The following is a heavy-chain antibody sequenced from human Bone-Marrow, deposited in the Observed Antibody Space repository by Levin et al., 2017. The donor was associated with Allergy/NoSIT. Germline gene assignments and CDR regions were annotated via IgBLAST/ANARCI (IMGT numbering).Heavy chain of an antibody. D-gene: IGHD2-15*01. J-gene: IGHJ4*02. CDR1: GFTVSRNY. CDR2: IYSGGDT. CDR3: ARDDPGTATCTP. Sequence: LSLTCAASGFTVSRNYMSWVRQAPGKGLEWVSLIYSGGDTQYADSVKGRFTISRDNSKNTLYLQLNSLRVDDTAVYYCARDDPGTATCTPWGQGTLVTVSS. V-gene: IGHV3-66*01.